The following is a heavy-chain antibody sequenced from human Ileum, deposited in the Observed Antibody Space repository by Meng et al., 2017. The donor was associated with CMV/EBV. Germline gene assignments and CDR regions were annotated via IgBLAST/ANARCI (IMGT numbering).Heavy chain of an antibody. D-gene: IGHD2-2*01. CDR3: ARDRGVVPAALGYYGMDV. J-gene: IGHJ6*02. CDR2: IYTSGST. Sequence: GESLKISCAASGFTVSTNYMSWVRQAPGMGLEWVSVIYTSGSTHYADSVKGRFTISRDNSRNTLYLQMNSLRAEDTAVYYCARDRGVVPAALGYYGMDVWGQGTTVTVSS. V-gene: IGHV3-53*01. CDR1: GFTVSTNY.